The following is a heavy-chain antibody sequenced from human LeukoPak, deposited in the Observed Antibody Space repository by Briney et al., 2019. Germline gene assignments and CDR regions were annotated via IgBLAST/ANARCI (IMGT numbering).Heavy chain of an antibody. J-gene: IGHJ5*02. D-gene: IGHD6-13*01. CDR1: GGSFSGYY. Sequence: SETLSLTCAVYGGSFSGYYWSWIRQPPGKGLEWIGEINHSGSTNYNPSLKSRVTISVDTSKNQFSLKLSSVTAADTAVYYCARGSVAAAGMWSYWFDPWGQGTLVTVSS. V-gene: IGHV4-34*01. CDR2: INHSGST. CDR3: ARGSVAAAGMWSYWFDP.